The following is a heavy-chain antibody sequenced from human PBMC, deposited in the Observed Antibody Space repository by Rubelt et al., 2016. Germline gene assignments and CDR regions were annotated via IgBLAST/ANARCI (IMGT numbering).Heavy chain of an antibody. V-gene: IGHV4-38-2*01. CDR3: ARGKDYMGGLDY. D-gene: IGHD4-11*01. Sequence: QVQLQESGPGLLKPSETLSLTCAVYGYSISSGYYWGWIRQPPGKGLEWIGEIHHSGSTNYNPSLKSRVTISVDTSKNQFPLELGSGTAADTAVDYCARGKDYMGGLDYWGQGTLVTVSS. CDR1: GYSISSGYY. CDR2: IHHSGST. J-gene: IGHJ4*02.